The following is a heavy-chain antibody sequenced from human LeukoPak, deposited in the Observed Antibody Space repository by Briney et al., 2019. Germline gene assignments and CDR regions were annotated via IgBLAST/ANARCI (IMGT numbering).Heavy chain of an antibody. D-gene: IGHD6-13*01. V-gene: IGHV3-43*01. J-gene: IGHJ4*02. Sequence: SWDGGSTYYADSEKGRFTISRDNSKNSLYLQMNSLRTEDTALYYCAKDLGYGSSWLYYFDYWGQGTLVTVSS. CDR2: SWDGGST. CDR3: AKDLGYGSSWLYYFDY.